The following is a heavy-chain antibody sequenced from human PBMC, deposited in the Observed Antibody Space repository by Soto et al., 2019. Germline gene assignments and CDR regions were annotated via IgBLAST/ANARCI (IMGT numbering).Heavy chain of an antibody. D-gene: IGHD3-16*01. V-gene: IGHV4-30-4*01. J-gene: IGHJ6*02. CDR2: IFSSGTT. CDR1: GDSISSGNKY. Sequence: PSETLSLTCTVSGDSISSGNKYWSWILQPPGKGLGWIGYIFSSGTTYYNPSLKSRLTMSLDASQNQFSLKLNSLTDADTAVYFCARVPSPFDYYYAMDVWGQGTTVTVSS. CDR3: ARVPSPFDYYYAMDV.